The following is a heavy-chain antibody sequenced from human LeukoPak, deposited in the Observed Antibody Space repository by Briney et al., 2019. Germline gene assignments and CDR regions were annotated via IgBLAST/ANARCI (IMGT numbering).Heavy chain of an antibody. V-gene: IGHV1-69*05. J-gene: IGHJ4*02. CDR2: IIPIFGTA. D-gene: IGHD3-10*01. Sequence: GASVKVSCKASGGTFSSYAISWVRQAPGQGLEWMGGIIPIFGTANCAQKFQGRVTITTDESTSTAYMELSSLRSEDTAVYYCARLLDYYFDYWGQGTLVTVSS. CDR3: ARLLDYYFDY. CDR1: GGTFSSYA.